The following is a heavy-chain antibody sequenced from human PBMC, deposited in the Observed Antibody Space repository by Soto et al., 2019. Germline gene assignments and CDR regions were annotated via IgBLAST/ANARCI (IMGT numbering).Heavy chain of an antibody. D-gene: IGHD6-19*01. V-gene: IGHV3-30*03. J-gene: IGHJ6*02. CDR1: GFIFSSYG. Sequence: GGSLRLSCVVSGFIFSSYGMHWVRQAPGKGLEWVAAISYHGNDKYYADSVKGRFTVSRDNSNNILYLQMGSLRAEDMAVYYCAVSISGWYGVWDQGTTVTVSS. CDR2: ISYHGNDK. CDR3: AVSISGWYGV.